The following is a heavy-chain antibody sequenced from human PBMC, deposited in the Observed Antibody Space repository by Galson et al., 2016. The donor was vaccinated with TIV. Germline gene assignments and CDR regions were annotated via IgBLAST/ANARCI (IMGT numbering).Heavy chain of an antibody. CDR1: GYSISSGYY. CDR2: IHESGGT. J-gene: IGHJ4*02. D-gene: IGHD6-19*01. Sequence: LSLTCTVSGYSISSGYYWGWIRQPPGKGLEWIGSIHESGGTYYSPSLKSRVTISADTSKNHFSLNLSSVTAADTALYYCASDKRLRDRSGNSSPFDYWGQGALVTVSS. CDR3: ASDKRLRDRSGNSSPFDY. V-gene: IGHV4-38-2*02.